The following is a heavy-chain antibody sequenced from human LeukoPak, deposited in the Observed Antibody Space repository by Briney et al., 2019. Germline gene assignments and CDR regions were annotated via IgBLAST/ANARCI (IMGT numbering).Heavy chain of an antibody. J-gene: IGHJ6*02. CDR2: IYYSGST. Sequence: SETLSLTCTVSGGSISSSSYYWGWIRQPPGKGLEWIGSIYYSGSTYYNPSLKSRVTISVDTSKNQFSLKLSSVTAADTAVYYCARRSADYYYYGMDVWGRGTTVTVSS. CDR3: ARRSADYYYYGMDV. V-gene: IGHV4-39*01. CDR1: GGSISSSSYY.